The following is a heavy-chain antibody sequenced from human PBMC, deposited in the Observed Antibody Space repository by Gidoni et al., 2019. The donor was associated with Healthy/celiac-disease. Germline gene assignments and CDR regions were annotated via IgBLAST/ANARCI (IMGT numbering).Heavy chain of an antibody. CDR3: AKDLLDYGDSNYFDY. J-gene: IGHJ4*02. V-gene: IGHV3-23*01. CDR1: GFNFSSYA. D-gene: IGHD4-17*01. Sequence: EVQLLESGGGLVQPGGSLRLSCAASGFNFSSYAMSWVRQAPGKGVEWVSAISGSGGSTYYADSVKGRFTISRDNSKNTLYLQMNSLRAEDTAVYYRAKDLLDYGDSNYFDYWGQGTLVTVSS. CDR2: ISGSGGST.